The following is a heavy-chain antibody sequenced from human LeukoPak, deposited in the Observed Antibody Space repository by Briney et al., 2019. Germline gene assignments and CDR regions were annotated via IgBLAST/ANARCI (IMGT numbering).Heavy chain of an antibody. V-gene: IGHV1-46*01. CDR2: INPSGGST. CDR3: ARIGLRGVIISRPLDY. J-gene: IGHJ4*02. CDR1: GYTFTTYY. Sequence: ASVKVSCKASGYTFTTYYVHWVRQAPGQGLEWMGIINPSGGSTTYAQKFRGRLTMTRDMSTSTAYMELSSLRSEDTAVYYCARIGLRGVIISRPLDYWGQGTLVTVSS. D-gene: IGHD3-16*02.